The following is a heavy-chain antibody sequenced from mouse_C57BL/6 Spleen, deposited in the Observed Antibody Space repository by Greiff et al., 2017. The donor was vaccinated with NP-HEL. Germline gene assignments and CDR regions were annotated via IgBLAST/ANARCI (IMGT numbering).Heavy chain of an antibody. CDR3: ARSGFITTRAMDY. CDR2: IDPSDSYT. J-gene: IGHJ4*01. V-gene: IGHV1-50*01. CDR1: GYTFTSYW. D-gene: IGHD1-1*01. Sequence: QVQLQQPGAELVKPGASVKLSCKASGYTFTSYWMQWVKQRPGQGLEWIGEIDPSDSYTNYNQKFKGKATLTVDTSSSTAYMQLSSLTSEDSAVYYWARSGFITTRAMDYWGQGTSVTVSS.